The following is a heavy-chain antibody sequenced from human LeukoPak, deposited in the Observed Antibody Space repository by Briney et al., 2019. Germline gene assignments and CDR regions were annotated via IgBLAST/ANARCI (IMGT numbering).Heavy chain of an antibody. CDR2: IIPIFGTA. V-gene: IGHV1-69*05. CDR3: ARKQVITFGGVIVDNNWFDP. CDR1: GGTFSSYA. Sequence: SVKVSXKASGGTFSSYAISWVRQAPGQGLEWMGGIIPIFGTANYAQKFQGRVTITTDESTSTAYMELSSLRSEDTAVYYCARKQVITFGGVIVDNNWFDPWGQGTLVTVSS. D-gene: IGHD3-16*02. J-gene: IGHJ5*02.